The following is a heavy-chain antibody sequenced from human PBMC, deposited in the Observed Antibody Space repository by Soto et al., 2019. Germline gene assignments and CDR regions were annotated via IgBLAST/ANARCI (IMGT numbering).Heavy chain of an antibody. J-gene: IGHJ4*02. CDR1: GGSINTFY. D-gene: IGHD5-12*01. Sequence: LSLTCTVSGGSINTFYWSWVRQPAGKGLEWIGRIFSSGSTSFNPSLESRVAMSVDTSKNHFSLNLSSVTAADMAVYYCAREGSYSAYNFAHGIQLWSFDFWGQGALVTVSS. V-gene: IGHV4-4*07. CDR2: IFSSGST. CDR3: AREGSYSAYNFAHGIQLWSFDF.